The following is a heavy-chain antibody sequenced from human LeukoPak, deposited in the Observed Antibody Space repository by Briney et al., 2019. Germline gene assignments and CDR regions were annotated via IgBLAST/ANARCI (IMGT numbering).Heavy chain of an antibody. V-gene: IGHV4-59*12. Sequence: SETLSLTCTVSGDSINSYFWGWIRQPPGKGLEWIGYIYYSGSTYYNPSLKSRVTISVDTSKNQFSLKLSSVTAADTAVYYCARALGATFDYWGQGTLVTVSS. J-gene: IGHJ4*02. CDR1: GDSINSYF. CDR3: ARALGATFDY. D-gene: IGHD1-26*01. CDR2: IYYSGST.